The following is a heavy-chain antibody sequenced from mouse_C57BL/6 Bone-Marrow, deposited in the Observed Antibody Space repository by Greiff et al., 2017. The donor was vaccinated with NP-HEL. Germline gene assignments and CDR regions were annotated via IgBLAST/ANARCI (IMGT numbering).Heavy chain of an antibody. CDR3: ASLTTVTPHWYFDV. V-gene: IGHV5-17*01. CDR2: ISSGSSTI. Sequence: EVMLVESGGGLVKPGGSLKLSCAASGFTFSDYGMHWVRQAPEKGLEWVAYISSGSSTIYYADTVKGRFTISRDNAKNTLFLQMTSLRSEDTAMYYCASLTTVTPHWYFDVWGTGTTVTVSS. J-gene: IGHJ1*03. D-gene: IGHD1-1*01. CDR1: GFTFSDYG.